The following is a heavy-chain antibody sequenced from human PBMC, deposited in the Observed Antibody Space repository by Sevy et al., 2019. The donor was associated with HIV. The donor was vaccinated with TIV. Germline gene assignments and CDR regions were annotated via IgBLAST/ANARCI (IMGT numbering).Heavy chain of an antibody. Sequence: GGSLRLSCVASGFTLNSYWMSWVRQAPGKGLEWVANIKQDGSVKYYVNSVKGRFTISRDNARNLLYLQMNSLRVEDTALYYCVRAMAADGSFWGQGTLVTVSS. D-gene: IGHD6-13*01. CDR2: IKQDGSVK. CDR1: GFTLNSYW. J-gene: IGHJ4*02. CDR3: VRAMAADGSF. V-gene: IGHV3-7*01.